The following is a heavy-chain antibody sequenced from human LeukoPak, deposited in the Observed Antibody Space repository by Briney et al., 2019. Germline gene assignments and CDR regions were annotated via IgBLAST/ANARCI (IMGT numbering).Heavy chain of an antibody. CDR2: ISWNSGGI. CDR1: GFTFDDYA. J-gene: IGHJ4*02. V-gene: IGHV3-9*03. Sequence: GRSLRLSCAASGFTFDDYAMHWVRQAPGKGLEWVSGISWNSGGIVYADSVKGRFTISRDNAKNSLYLQMNSLRAEYMALYFCAKDIGYSYGYGLDYWGQGTLVTVSS. CDR3: AKDIGYSYGYGLDY. D-gene: IGHD5-18*01.